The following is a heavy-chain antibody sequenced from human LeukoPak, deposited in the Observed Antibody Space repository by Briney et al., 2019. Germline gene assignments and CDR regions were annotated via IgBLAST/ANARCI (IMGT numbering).Heavy chain of an antibody. CDR2: VDYDGGAT. CDR3: AKDTYYYGSGSYPPNYYYYGMDV. D-gene: IGHD3-10*01. V-gene: IGHV3-74*01. J-gene: IGHJ6*02. CDR1: GFDFSTWP. Sequence: GGSLRLSCAASGFDFSTWPMHWVRQAPGKGLVWVARVDYDGGATHYADSVKGRFTISRDNAQNSLYLQMNSLRAEDTALYYCAKDTYYYGSGSYPPNYYYYGMDVWGQGTTVTVSS.